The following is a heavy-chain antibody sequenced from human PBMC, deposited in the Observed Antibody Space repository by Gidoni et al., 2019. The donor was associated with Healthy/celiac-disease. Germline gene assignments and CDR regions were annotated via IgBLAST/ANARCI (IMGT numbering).Heavy chain of an antibody. Sequence: QVQLQESGPGLVKPSQTLSLTCTVSGGSISSGSYYWSWLRQPAGKGLEWIGRIYTSGSTNYNPSLKCRVTISVDTSKNQFSLKLSSVTAADTAVYYCARQSCSSTSCYPFDYWGQGTLVTVSS. J-gene: IGHJ4*02. CDR1: GGSISSGSYY. D-gene: IGHD2-2*01. CDR2: IYTSGST. V-gene: IGHV4-61*02. CDR3: ARQSCSSTSCYPFDY.